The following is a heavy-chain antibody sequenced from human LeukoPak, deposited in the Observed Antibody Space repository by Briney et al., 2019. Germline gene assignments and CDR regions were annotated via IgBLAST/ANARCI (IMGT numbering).Heavy chain of an antibody. CDR1: GYTFTSYA. V-gene: IGHV1-3*01. CDR2: INAGNANT. J-gene: IGHJ6*02. Sequence: ASVKVSCKASGYTFTSYAMHWVRQAPGQRPEWMGWINAGNANTKYSQKFQGRVTITRDTSASTGYMELSSLSSEDTAVYYCAGDQPPYYDILTGHQTYYYYGMDVWGQGTTVTVSS. CDR3: AGDQPPYYDILTGHQTYYYYGMDV. D-gene: IGHD3-9*01.